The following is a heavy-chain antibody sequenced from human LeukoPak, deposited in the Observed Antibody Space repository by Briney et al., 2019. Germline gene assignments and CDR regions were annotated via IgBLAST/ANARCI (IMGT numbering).Heavy chain of an antibody. V-gene: IGHV4-39*07. Sequence: TSETLSLTCTVSGGSISSSSYYWGWIRQPPGKGLEWIGSMYYSGSTYYNPSLKSRVTISLDTSKNQFSLKMSSVTAADTAVYYCARYLVGPLVGSYYSHYMDVWGKGTTVTISS. CDR3: ARYLVGPLVGSYYSHYMDV. CDR1: GGSISSSSYY. J-gene: IGHJ6*03. CDR2: MYYSGST. D-gene: IGHD2-2*01.